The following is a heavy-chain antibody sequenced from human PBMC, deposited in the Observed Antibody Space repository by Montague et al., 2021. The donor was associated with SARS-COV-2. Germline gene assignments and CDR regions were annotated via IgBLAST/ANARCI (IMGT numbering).Heavy chain of an antibody. CDR3: ARDSRHNYYYFAKDV. CDR1: GFSFGDYA. D-gene: IGHD6-13*01. Sequence: SLRLSCAGSGFSFGDYAITWVRQAPGKGLEWVAFVRSKVFGGTTEYAASVKGRFSVSRDDSKSVAYLEMNSLKTDDTGIYYCARDSRHNYYYFAKDVWGQGTTVTVSS. J-gene: IGHJ6*02. V-gene: IGHV3-49*04. CDR2: VRSKVFGGTT.